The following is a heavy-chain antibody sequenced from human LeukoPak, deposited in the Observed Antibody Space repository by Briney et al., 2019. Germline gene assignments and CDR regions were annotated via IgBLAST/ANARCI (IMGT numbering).Heavy chain of an antibody. V-gene: IGHV4-34*01. J-gene: IGHJ6*02. D-gene: IGHD3-9*01. CDR3: ASRYFDWLSLDYYYYGMDV. CDR2: INHSGST. CDR1: GGSFGGYY. Sequence: SETLSLTCAVYGGSFGGYYWSWIRQPPGKGLERIGEINHSGSTNYNPSLKSRVTISVDTSKNQFSLKLSSVTAADTAVYYCASRYFDWLSLDYYYYGMDVWGQGTTVTVSS.